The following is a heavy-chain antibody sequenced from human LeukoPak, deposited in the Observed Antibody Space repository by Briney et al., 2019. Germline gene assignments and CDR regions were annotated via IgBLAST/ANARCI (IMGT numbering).Heavy chain of an antibody. Sequence: SVKDSCQASGCTFRSYAISWVRQAPGQGLEWMGRIIPILGIANYAQKFQGRVTITADKSTSTAYMELSSLRSEDTAVYYCALAVVGALMPYYGMDVCGQGTTVTVSS. CDR3: ALAVVGALMPYYGMDV. CDR1: GCTFRSYA. D-gene: IGHD1-26*01. J-gene: IGHJ6*02. V-gene: IGHV1-69*04. CDR2: IIPILGIA.